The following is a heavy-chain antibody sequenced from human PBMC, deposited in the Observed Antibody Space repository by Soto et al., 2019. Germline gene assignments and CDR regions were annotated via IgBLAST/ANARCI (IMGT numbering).Heavy chain of an antibody. CDR1: GGTFSSYA. CDR3: ARNVYTEFSISFDY. CDR2: IIPIFGTA. J-gene: IGHJ4*02. V-gene: IGHV1-69*12. D-gene: IGHD5-18*01. Sequence: QVQLVQSGAEVKKPGSSVKVSCKASGGTFSSYAISWVRQAPGQGLEWMGGIIPIFGTANYAQKFQGRVTXXAXVXRRTAYMELSSLRSEDTAVYYCARNVYTEFSISFDYWGQGTLVTVSS.